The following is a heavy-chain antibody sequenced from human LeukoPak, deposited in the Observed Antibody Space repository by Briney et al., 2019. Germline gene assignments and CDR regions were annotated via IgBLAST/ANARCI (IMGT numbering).Heavy chain of an antibody. CDR2: ISGSGGST. D-gene: IGHD2-2*01. CDR3: AKASPNMVVVPSFDP. V-gene: IGHV3-23*01. CDR1: GFTFSSYA. J-gene: IGHJ5*02. Sequence: QPGGSLRLSCAASGFTFSSYAMSWVRQAPGKGLEWVSAISGSGGSTYYADSVKGRFTISRDNSKNTLYLQMKSLRAEDTAVYYFAKASPNMVVVPSFDPWGQGTLVTVSS.